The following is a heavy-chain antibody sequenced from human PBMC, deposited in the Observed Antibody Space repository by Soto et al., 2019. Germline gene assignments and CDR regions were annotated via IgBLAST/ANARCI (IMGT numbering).Heavy chain of an antibody. J-gene: IGHJ4*02. Sequence: ASVKVSCKASGYTFTSYDINWVRQATGQGLEWMGWMNPNSGNTGYAQKLQGRVTMTRNTSISTAYMELSSLRSEDTAVYYCARGVYCSGGSCSLVDYWGQGTLVTVS. D-gene: IGHD2-15*01. CDR1: GYTFTSYD. CDR2: MNPNSGNT. V-gene: IGHV1-8*01. CDR3: ARGVYCSGGSCSLVDY.